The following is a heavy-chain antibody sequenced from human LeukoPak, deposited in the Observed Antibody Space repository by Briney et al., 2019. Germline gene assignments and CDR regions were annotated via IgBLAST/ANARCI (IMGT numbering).Heavy chain of an antibody. CDR1: GYTFTSYA. CDR3: ASGDYDEYYYYYYGMDV. CDR2: INAGNGNT. Sequence: ASVKVSCKASGYTFTSYAMHWVRQAPGQRLERMGWINAGNGNTKYSQKFQGRVTITRDTSASTAYMELSSLRSEDTAVYYCASGDYDEYYYYYYGMDVWGQGTTVTVSS. J-gene: IGHJ6*02. V-gene: IGHV1-3*01. D-gene: IGHD4-17*01.